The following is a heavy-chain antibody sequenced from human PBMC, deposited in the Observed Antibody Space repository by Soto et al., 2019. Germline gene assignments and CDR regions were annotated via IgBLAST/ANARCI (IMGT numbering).Heavy chain of an antibody. CDR2: ISGSGGST. Sequence: EVQLLESGGGLVQPGGSLRLSCAASGFTFSSYAMSWVRQAPGKGLEWVSAISGSGGSTYYADSVKGRFTISRDNSKNTLYLQMNSLRAKETAVYYCAKGGGIAAAGRTLHYWGQGTLVTVSS. V-gene: IGHV3-23*01. J-gene: IGHJ4*02. CDR3: AKGGGIAAAGRTLHY. D-gene: IGHD6-13*01. CDR1: GFTFSSYA.